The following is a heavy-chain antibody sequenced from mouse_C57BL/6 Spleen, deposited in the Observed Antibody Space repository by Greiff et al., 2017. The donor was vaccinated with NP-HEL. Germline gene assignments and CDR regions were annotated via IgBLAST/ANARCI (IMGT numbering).Heavy chain of an antibody. CDR3: ARYRLRLGFDY. D-gene: IGHD2-4*01. J-gene: IGHJ2*01. Sequence: QVQLKQPGAELVKPGASVKLSCKASGYTFTSYWMHWVKQRPGQGLEWIGMIHPNSGSTNYNEKFKSKATLTVDKSSSTAYMQLSSLTSEDSAVYYCARYRLRLGFDYWGQGTTLTVSS. CDR2: IHPNSGST. V-gene: IGHV1-64*01. CDR1: GYTFTSYW.